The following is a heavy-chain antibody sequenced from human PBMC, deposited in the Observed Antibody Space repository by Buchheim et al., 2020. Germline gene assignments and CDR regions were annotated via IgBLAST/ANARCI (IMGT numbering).Heavy chain of an antibody. CDR2: INPNSGGT. Sequence: QVQLVQSGAEVKKPGASVKVSCKASGYTFTGYYMHWVRQAPGQGLEWMGWINPNSGGTNYAQKFQGWVTMTRDQSLSPAYMELSRLRSDDTAVYYCARGLRYYYGSGSLQFDYWGQGTL. CDR1: GYTFTGYY. CDR3: ARGLRYYYGSGSLQFDY. J-gene: IGHJ4*02. D-gene: IGHD3-10*01. V-gene: IGHV1-2*04.